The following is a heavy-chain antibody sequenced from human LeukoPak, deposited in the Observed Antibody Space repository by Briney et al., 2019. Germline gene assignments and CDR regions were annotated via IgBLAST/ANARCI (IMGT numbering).Heavy chain of an antibody. CDR3: ARESPASTSCLMDV. D-gene: IGHD2-2*01. J-gene: IGHJ6*03. V-gene: IGHV4-4*07. CDR2: IYTSEST. Sequence: PSETLSLTCTVSGGSISGYYCTYIRQPAGKGLEWIGRIYTSESTNYSPSLKSRVTMSVDTSKNQYSLMLSSVTAADTAVYYCARESPASTSCLMDVWGKGTTVTVSS. CDR1: GGSISGYY.